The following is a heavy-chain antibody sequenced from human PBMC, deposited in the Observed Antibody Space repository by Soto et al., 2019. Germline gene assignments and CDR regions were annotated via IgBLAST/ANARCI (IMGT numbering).Heavy chain of an antibody. CDR3: ARAQYLADDAFDI. J-gene: IGHJ3*02. V-gene: IGHV3-74*01. Sequence: GGSLRLSCAASGFISRSYWMHWVRQVPGKGLVWVSRINGDGRSASYADSVKGRFTISRDNAKNTLYLQMNSLRADDTAVYYCARAQYLADDAFDIWGQGAMVTVSS. CDR1: GFISRSYW. CDR2: INGDGRSA. D-gene: IGHD2-2*01.